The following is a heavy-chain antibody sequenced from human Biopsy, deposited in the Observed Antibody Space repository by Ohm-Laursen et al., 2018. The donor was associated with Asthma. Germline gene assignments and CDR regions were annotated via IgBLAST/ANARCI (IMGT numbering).Heavy chain of an antibody. CDR1: RFTYE. Sequence: SLRLSCAASRFTYEMHWVRQAPGKGLEWVAVISYDGSSIYYADSVKGRLTISRDNSKNTLSLQMNSLTAEDTAVYYCAREGVAGTHIEDWGQGTLVTVSS. J-gene: IGHJ4*02. D-gene: IGHD6-19*01. CDR2: ISYDGSSI. CDR3: AREGVAGTHIED. V-gene: IGHV3-30-3*01.